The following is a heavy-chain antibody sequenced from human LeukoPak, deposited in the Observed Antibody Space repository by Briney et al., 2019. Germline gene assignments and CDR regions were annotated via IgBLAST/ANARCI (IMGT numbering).Heavy chain of an antibody. D-gene: IGHD2-2*01. V-gene: IGHV4-39*07. CDR1: SGSISTSNYY. J-gene: IGHJ4*02. Sequence: SETLSLTCTVSSGSISTSNYYWGWVRQPPGKALEWIGNIFYSGSTYYSPSLKSRVTISLDTSKNQFSLKLSSVTAADTAVYYCARDNYCSSTSCYISDYWGQGTLVTVSS. CDR2: IFYSGST. CDR3: ARDNYCSSTSCYISDY.